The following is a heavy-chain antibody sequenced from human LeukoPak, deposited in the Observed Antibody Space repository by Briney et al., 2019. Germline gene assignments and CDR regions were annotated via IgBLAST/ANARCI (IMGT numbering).Heavy chain of an antibody. D-gene: IGHD3-10*01. J-gene: IGHJ5*02. CDR3: ARARRSVRGVRVLNWFDP. CDR1: GYTFTSYD. CDR2: MNPNSGNT. Sequence: ASVKVSCKASGYTFTSYDINWLRQATGQGLEWMGWMNPNSGNTGYAQKFQGRVTITRNTSISTAYMELSSLRSEDTAVYYCARARRSVRGVRVLNWFDPWGQGTLVTVSS. V-gene: IGHV1-8*01.